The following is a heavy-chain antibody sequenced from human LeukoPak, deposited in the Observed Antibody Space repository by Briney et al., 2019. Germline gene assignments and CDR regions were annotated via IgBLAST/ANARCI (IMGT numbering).Heavy chain of an antibody. Sequence: GGSLRLSCAASGFTFSSYSMNWVRQAPGRGLEWVSAISGSGGSTYYADSVKGRFTISRDNSKNTLYLLMNSLRAEDTAVYYCAKGEAAVAYRIKFDYWGQGTLVTVSS. CDR2: ISGSGGST. CDR1: GFTFSSYS. V-gene: IGHV3-23*01. J-gene: IGHJ4*02. D-gene: IGHD6-19*01. CDR3: AKGEAAVAYRIKFDY.